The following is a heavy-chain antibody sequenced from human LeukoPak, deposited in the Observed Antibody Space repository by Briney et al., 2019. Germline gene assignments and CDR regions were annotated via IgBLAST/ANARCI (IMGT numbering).Heavy chain of an antibody. V-gene: IGHV1-18*01. Sequence: ASVKVSCKASGYTFTSYGISWVRQAPGQGLEWMGWISAYNGNTNYAQKLQGRVTMTTDTFTSTAYMELRSLRSDDTAVYYCARADNYYDSSGYPFDYWGQGTLVTVSS. D-gene: IGHD3-22*01. CDR2: ISAYNGNT. CDR1: GYTFTSYG. CDR3: ARADNYYDSSGYPFDY. J-gene: IGHJ4*02.